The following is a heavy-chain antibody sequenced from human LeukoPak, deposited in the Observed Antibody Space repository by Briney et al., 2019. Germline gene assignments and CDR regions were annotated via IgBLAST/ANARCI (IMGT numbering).Heavy chain of an antibody. D-gene: IGHD2-2*01. Sequence: SETLSLTCTVSGYSISSGYYWGWIRQPPGKGLEWIGSIYHSGITYYNPSLKSRVTISVDTSKNQFSLKLSSVTAADTAVYYCARWGTYASTSNWFDPWGQGTLVTVSS. CDR2: IYHSGIT. CDR1: GYSISSGYY. V-gene: IGHV4-38-2*02. CDR3: ARWGTYASTSNWFDP. J-gene: IGHJ5*02.